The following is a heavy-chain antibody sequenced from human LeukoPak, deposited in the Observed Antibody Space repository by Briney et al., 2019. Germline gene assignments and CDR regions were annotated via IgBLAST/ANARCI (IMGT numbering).Heavy chain of an antibody. Sequence: SETLSLTCAVSGDSIRSTNWWSWVRQSPEKGLEWIGEIYHGGSTNYNPSLKSRVTISVDKSKNHFSPKLISVTAADTAVYYCARRVWGLSGFDYWGQGTLVTVSS. D-gene: IGHD3-9*01. J-gene: IGHJ4*02. CDR1: GDSIRSTNW. CDR3: ARRVWGLSGFDY. V-gene: IGHV4-4*02. CDR2: IYHGGST.